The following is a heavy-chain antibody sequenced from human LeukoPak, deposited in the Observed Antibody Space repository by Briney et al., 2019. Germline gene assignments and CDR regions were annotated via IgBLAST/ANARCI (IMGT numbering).Heavy chain of an antibody. D-gene: IGHD2-21*01. J-gene: IGHJ3*02. CDR3: ARVVVIAPYDAFDI. V-gene: IGHV3-21*01. Sequence: PGGSLRLSCAASGFTFSSYSMNWVRQAPGKGLEWVSSISSSSSYIYYAYSVKGRFTISRDNAKNSLYMQMNSLRAEDTAVYYCARVVVIAPYDAFDIWGQGTMVTVSS. CDR1: GFTFSSYS. CDR2: ISSSSSYI.